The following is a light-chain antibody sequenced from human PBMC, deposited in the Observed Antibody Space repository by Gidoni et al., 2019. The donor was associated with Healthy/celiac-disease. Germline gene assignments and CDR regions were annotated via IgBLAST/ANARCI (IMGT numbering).Light chain of an antibody. J-gene: IGKJ5*01. Sequence: EIVMTQSPATLSVSPGERATLSCRASQSVSRHLAWYQQKPGQAPRRLLYGASTRATGIPARFSGSGSGTEFTLTISSLQSEDFAVYCCQQYNNWPPITFGQGTRLEIK. CDR3: QQYNNWPPIT. V-gene: IGKV3-15*01. CDR2: GAS. CDR1: QSVSRH.